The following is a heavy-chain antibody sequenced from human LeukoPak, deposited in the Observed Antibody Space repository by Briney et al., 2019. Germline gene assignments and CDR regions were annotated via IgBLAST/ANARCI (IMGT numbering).Heavy chain of an antibody. V-gene: IGHV4-61*01. Sequence: SQTLSLTCTVSGGSVSSGNYYWTWIRQPPGTGLEWIGYNSYSGSANYNPSLKSRVTILLDTSKNQFSLKLSSVTAADTAIYSCARRVSGDYGHWFDPWGQGTLVTVSS. D-gene: IGHD4-17*01. CDR2: NSYSGSA. CDR1: GGSVSSGNYY. J-gene: IGHJ5*02. CDR3: ARRVSGDYGHWFDP.